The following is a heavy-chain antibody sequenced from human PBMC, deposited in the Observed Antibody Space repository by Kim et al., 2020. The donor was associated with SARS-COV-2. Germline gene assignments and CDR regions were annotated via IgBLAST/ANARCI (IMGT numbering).Heavy chain of an antibody. V-gene: IGHV3-30*18. CDR1: GFTFSSYG. Sequence: GGSLRLSCAASGFTFSSYGMHWVRQAPGKGLEWVAVISYDGSNKYYADSVKGRFTISRDNSKNTLYLQMNSLRAEDTAVYYCAKDLGSGSHYFDYWGQGTLVTVSS. D-gene: IGHD3-10*02. CDR2: ISYDGSNK. CDR3: AKDLGSGSHYFDY. J-gene: IGHJ4*02.